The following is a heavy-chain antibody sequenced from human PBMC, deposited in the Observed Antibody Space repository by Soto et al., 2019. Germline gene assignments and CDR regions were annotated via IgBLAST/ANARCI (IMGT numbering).Heavy chain of an antibody. CDR2: IIPIFGTA. CDR1: GGPLSSYA. Sequence: GXSVKVACKAAGGPLSSYAISWGRQAPGQGLEWMGGIIPIFGTANYAQKFQGRVTITADESTSTAYMELSSLRSEDTAVYYCAHSARKYYYDSSGYAFDIWGQGTMVTVSS. D-gene: IGHD3-22*01. J-gene: IGHJ3*02. CDR3: AHSARKYYYDSSGYAFDI. V-gene: IGHV1-69*01.